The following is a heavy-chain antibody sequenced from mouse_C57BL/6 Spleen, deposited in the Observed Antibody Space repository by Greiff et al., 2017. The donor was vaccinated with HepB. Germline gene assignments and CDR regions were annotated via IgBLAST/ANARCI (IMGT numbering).Heavy chain of an antibody. CDR1: GYTFTDYE. J-gene: IGHJ3*01. Sequence: QVQLQQSGAELVRPGASVTLSCKASGYTFTDYEMHWVKQTPVHGLEWIGAIDPETGGTAYNQKIKGKAILTADKSSSTAYMELRSLTSEDSAVYYCTNDYGAYWGQGTLVTVSA. V-gene: IGHV1-15*01. D-gene: IGHD2-4*01. CDR3: TNDYGAY. CDR2: IDPETGGT.